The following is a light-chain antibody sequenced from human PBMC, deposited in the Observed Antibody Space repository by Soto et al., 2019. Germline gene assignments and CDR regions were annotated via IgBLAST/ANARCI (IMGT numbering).Light chain of an antibody. Sequence: DIVITQSPDSLAFSLGERATINCKSSQTVLYVSNNKNSLAWYQQKPGQPPKLLINGVYTRATGIPDRFSGSGSGTDFTLTISRLEPEDFAIYYCQFYGSSLITFGQGTRLEIK. V-gene: IGKV4-1*01. CDR1: QTVLYVSNNKNS. J-gene: IGKJ5*01. CDR2: GVY. CDR3: QFYGSSLIT.